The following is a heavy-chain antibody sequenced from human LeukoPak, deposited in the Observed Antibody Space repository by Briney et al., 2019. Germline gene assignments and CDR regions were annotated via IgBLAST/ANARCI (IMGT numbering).Heavy chain of an antibody. CDR3: ARHLYGSVTYNVDY. V-gene: IGHV5-10-1*01. CDR2: IDPSDSYT. D-gene: IGHD3-10*01. J-gene: IGHJ4*02. CDR1: GYSFTTYW. Sequence: KSGASLRISCKGSGYSFTTYWITWVRQMPGKGLEWMGTIDPSDSYTNYSPSFQGHVSISVDKSISTAYLQWSSLKASDTAMYYCARHLYGSVTYNVDYWGQGTLVTVSS.